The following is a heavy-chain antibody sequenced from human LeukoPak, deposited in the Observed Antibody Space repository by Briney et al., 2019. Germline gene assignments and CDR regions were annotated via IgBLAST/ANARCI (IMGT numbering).Heavy chain of an antibody. D-gene: IGHD2-21*02. J-gene: IGHJ4*02. CDR1: GYSISSGYF. Sequence: PSETLSLTCTVSGYSISSGYFWGWMRQPPGKGLEWIGSIYHSVTTHYNPSLKSRVTISLDTSKNQFSLKLSSVTAADTAVYYCARAYCVGDCSVLHIYFDNWGQGTLVTVPS. CDR2: IYHSVTT. CDR3: ARAYCVGDCSVLHIYFDN. V-gene: IGHV4-38-2*02.